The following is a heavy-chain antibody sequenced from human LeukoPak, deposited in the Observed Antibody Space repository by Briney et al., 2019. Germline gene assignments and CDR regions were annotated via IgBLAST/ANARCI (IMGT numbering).Heavy chain of an antibody. J-gene: IGHJ4*02. D-gene: IGHD3-3*01. CDR1: GFTFSSYS. Sequence: GGSLRLSCAASGFTFSSYSMNWVRQAPGKGLEWVSYISSSSSTIYYADSVKGRFTISRDNAKNSLYLQMNSLRAEDTAVYYCARAYYDFWSGYYPPGYWGQGTLVTVSS. V-gene: IGHV3-48*04. CDR2: ISSSSSTI. CDR3: ARAYYDFWSGYYPPGY.